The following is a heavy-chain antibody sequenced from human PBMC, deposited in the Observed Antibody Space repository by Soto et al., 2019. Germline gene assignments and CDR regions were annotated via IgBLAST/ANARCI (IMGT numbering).Heavy chain of an antibody. J-gene: IGHJ6*02. CDR2: INPSGGST. Sequence: ASVKVSCKASGYTFTSYYMHWVRQAPGQGLEWMGIINPSGGSTSYAQKFQGRVTMTRDTSTSTVYMELSSLRSEDTAVYYCARDLHSSGWSKYYYYGMDVWGQGTTVTVSS. D-gene: IGHD6-19*01. CDR1: GYTFTSYY. V-gene: IGHV1-46*01. CDR3: ARDLHSSGWSKYYYYGMDV.